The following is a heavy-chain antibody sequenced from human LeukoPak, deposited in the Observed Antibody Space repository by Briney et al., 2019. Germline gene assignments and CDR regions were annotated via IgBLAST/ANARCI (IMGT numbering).Heavy chain of an antibody. J-gene: IGHJ6*02. CDR3: ARGVRQWLYTRYYYYGMDV. CDR1: GGSISSGGYY. V-gene: IGHV4-31*03. Sequence: PSETLSLTCTVSGGSISSGGYYWSWIRQHPGKGLEWIGYIYYSGSTYYNPSLKSRVTISVDTSKNQFSLKLSSVTAADTAVYYCARGVRQWLYTRYYYYGMDVWGQGATVTVSS. CDR2: IYYSGST. D-gene: IGHD6-19*01.